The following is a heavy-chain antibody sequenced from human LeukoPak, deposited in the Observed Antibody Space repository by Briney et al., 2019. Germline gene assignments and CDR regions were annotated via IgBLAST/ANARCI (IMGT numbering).Heavy chain of an antibody. CDR3: ARLVSSGWPSYYYYGMDV. J-gene: IGHJ6*02. D-gene: IGHD6-19*01. CDR1: GYTFTSYD. V-gene: IGHV1-8*01. Sequence: ASVKVSCKASGYTFTSYDINWVRQATGQGREWMGWMNPNSGNTGYAQKFQGRVTMTRNTSISTAYMELSSLRSEDTAVYYCARLVSSGWPSYYYYGMDVWGQGTTVTVSS. CDR2: MNPNSGNT.